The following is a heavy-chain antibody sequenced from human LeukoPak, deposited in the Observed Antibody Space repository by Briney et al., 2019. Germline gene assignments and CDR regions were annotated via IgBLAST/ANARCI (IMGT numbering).Heavy chain of an antibody. CDR1: GFTFSSYA. CDR2: ISGSGGST. J-gene: IGHJ4*02. Sequence: QPGGSLRLSCAASGFTFSSYAMTWVRQAPGKGLEWVSTISGSGGSTYYADSVKGRFTISRDNSKNTLYLQMNSLRAEDTAVYYCAKGLVHDYGKHEAFGYFDYWGQGTLVTVSS. CDR3: AKGLVHDYGKHEAFGYFDY. D-gene: IGHD4-17*01. V-gene: IGHV3-23*01.